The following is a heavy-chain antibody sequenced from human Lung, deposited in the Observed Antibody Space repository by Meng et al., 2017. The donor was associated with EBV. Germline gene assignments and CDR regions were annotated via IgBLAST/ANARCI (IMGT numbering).Heavy chain of an antibody. J-gene: IGHJ4*02. D-gene: IGHD5-12*01. CDR1: GASISNNNW. V-gene: IGHV4-4*02. Sequence: QGALQEPGPGVVKPSGTLSLSCAVSGASISNNNWWSWVRQPPGKGLELIGEISNSGTTNYTPSLKSRVTISVDKSKNQFSLKLTSVTAADTAVYYYARIEGYDRLYYFGQWGRGTLVTVSS. CDR3: ARIEGYDRLYYFGQ. CDR2: ISNSGTT.